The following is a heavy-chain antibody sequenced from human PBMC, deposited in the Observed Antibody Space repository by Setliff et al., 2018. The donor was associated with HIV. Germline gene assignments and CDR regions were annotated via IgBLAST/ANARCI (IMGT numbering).Heavy chain of an antibody. D-gene: IGHD3-10*01. J-gene: IGHJ4*02. CDR2: IYYSGST. CDR3: ARGAELLWFGELHNIPYFDY. CDR1: GGSISSYY. Sequence: SETLSLTCTVSGGSISSYYWSWIRQPPGKGLEWIGYIYYSGSTNYNPSPKSRVTISVDTSKNQFSLKLSSVTAADTAVYYCARGAELLWFGELHNIPYFDYWGQGTLVTV. V-gene: IGHV4-59*01.